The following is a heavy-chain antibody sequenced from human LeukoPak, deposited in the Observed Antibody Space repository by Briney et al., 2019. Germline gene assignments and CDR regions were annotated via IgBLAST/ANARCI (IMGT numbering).Heavy chain of an antibody. V-gene: IGHV1-2*02. J-gene: IGHJ4*02. D-gene: IGHD3-22*01. CDR2: INPNSGGT. CDR1: GYTFTDYY. CDR3: ARGGLYYYDGSCYMY. Sequence: ASVKVSCKASGYTFTDYYMHWVRQAPGQGLEWMGWINPNSGGTNYAQKYQGRVSLTRDTSITTAYMELSRLRSDDTAVYFCARGGLYYYDGSCYMYWGQGTLVTVSS.